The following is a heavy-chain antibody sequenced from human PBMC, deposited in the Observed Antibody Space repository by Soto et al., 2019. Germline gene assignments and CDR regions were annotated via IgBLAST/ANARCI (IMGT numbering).Heavy chain of an antibody. D-gene: IGHD1-26*01. Sequence: QVQLLQSGAEVKKPGASVKVSCKVSGYSFSNYGITWVRQAPGQGLEWMGWISVYDGKTAYAQKVQDRVTVTIDTSTSTAYMELRSLRSDDTAVYHCARAVPYSVGARLDYWGQGTLVTVS. V-gene: IGHV1-18*01. CDR3: ARAVPYSVGARLDY. J-gene: IGHJ4*02. CDR2: ISVYDGKT. CDR1: GYSFSNYG.